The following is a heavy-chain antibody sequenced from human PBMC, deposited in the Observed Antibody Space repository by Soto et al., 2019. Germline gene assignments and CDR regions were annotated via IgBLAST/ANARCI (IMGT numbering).Heavy chain of an antibody. D-gene: IGHD2-15*01. CDR2: FDPEDGET. CDR3: ATGYCSGGSCYFDWFDP. J-gene: IGHJ5*02. CDR1: GYTQTEIS. V-gene: IGHV1-24*01. Sequence: TSVKVTCEDSGYTQTEISRHWVRQAPGKKFEWRGGFDPEDGETIYAQKFQGRFTMTEFTSTDTAYMELSSLRSEDTAVYFCATGYCSGGSCYFDWFDPWGQGTLVTVSS.